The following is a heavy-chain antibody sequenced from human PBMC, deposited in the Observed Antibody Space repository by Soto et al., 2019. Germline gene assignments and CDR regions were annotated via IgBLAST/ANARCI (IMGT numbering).Heavy chain of an antibody. Sequence: ASVKVSCKASGYTFTSYGISWVRQAPGQGLEWMGWISAYNSNTNYAQKLQGRVTMTTDTSTSTAYMELRSLRSDDTAVYYCARFYCSGGSCYSWWFDPWGQGTLVTVSS. D-gene: IGHD2-15*01. V-gene: IGHV1-18*01. CDR1: GYTFTSYG. CDR3: ARFYCSGGSCYSWWFDP. CDR2: ISAYNSNT. J-gene: IGHJ5*02.